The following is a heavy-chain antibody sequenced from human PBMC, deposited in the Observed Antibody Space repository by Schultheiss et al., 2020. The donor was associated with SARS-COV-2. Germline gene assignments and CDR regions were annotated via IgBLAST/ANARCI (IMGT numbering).Heavy chain of an antibody. CDR3: ALLHNYDFWSGITFDY. CDR2: ISSSSSTI. J-gene: IGHJ4*02. Sequence: GGSLRLSCAASGFILVAYAMSWVRQAPGKGLEWVSYISSSSSTIYYADSVKGRFTISRDNAKNSLYLQMNSLRDEDTAVYYCALLHNYDFWSGITFDYWGQGTLVTVSS. V-gene: IGHV3-48*02. CDR1: GFILVAYA. D-gene: IGHD3-3*01.